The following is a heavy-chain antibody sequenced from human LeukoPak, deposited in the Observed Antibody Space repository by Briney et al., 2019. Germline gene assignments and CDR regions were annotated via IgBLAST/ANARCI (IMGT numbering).Heavy chain of an antibody. J-gene: IGHJ4*02. CDR1: GYTFTGYY. Sequence: ASVKVSCKASGYTFTGYYMHWVRQAPGQGREWMGWINPNSGGTNYAQKFQGRVTMTRDTSISTAYMELSRLRSDDTAVYYCARADYYYDSSGYYWGQGTLVTVSS. CDR3: ARADYYYDSSGYY. V-gene: IGHV1-2*02. CDR2: INPNSGGT. D-gene: IGHD3-22*01.